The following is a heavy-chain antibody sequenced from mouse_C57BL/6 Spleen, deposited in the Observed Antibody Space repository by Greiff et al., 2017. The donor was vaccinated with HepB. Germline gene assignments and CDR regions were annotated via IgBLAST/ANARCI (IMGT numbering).Heavy chain of an antibody. J-gene: IGHJ3*01. CDR1: GFTFSSYA. V-gene: IGHV5-4*03. Sequence: EVKLMESGGGLVKPGGSLKLSCAASGFTFSSYAMSWVHQTPEKRLEWVATISDGGSYTYYPDNVKGRFTISRDNAKNNLYLQMSHLKSEDTAMYYCARGGEDWFAYWGQGTLVTVSA. CDR2: ISDGGSYT. CDR3: ARGGEDWFAY. D-gene: IGHD1-1*02.